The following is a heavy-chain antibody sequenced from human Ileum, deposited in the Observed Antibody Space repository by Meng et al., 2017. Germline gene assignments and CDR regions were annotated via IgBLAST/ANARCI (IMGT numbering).Heavy chain of an antibody. D-gene: IGHD2-2*01. J-gene: IGHJ4*02. CDR2: ISASGDTT. Sequence: GESLKISCGASGFTFRNYAMTWVRQAPGKGLEWVSGISASGDTTFHADSVKGRFTISRDNSKNTLYLQMNSLRVEDTATYFCGRGSAITSDEARNWGQGTLVTVSS. V-gene: IGHV3-23*01. CDR3: GRGSAITSDEARN. CDR1: GFTFRNYA.